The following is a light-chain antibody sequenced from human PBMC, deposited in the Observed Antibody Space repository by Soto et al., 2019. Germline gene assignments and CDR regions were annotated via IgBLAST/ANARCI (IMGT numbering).Light chain of an antibody. CDR3: LQDYNYPRT. CDR1: QGIRNN. CDR2: AAS. Sequence: AIQMTQYPSSLSASVGDRVTITCRASQGIRNNLGWYQQKSGKAPKLLIYAASSLQSGVPSRFSSSGSGTDFTLTISSLQPEDFATYYCLQDYNYPRTFGQGTKVE. V-gene: IGKV1-6*01. J-gene: IGKJ1*01.